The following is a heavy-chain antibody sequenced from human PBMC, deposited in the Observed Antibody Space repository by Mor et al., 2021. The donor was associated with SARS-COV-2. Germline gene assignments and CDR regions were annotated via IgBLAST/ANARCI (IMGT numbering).Heavy chain of an antibody. J-gene: IGHJ4*02. Sequence: NPSLKSRVTISVDTSKNQFSLKLSSVTAADTAVYYCARGSTSPPDYWGQGT. V-gene: IGHV4-59*09. D-gene: IGHD4-17*01. CDR3: ARGSTSPPDY.